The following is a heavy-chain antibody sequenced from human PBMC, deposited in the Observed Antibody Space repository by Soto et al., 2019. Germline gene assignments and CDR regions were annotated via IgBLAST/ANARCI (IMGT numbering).Heavy chain of an antibody. D-gene: IGHD2-2*01. CDR3: AKAELGYCSSTSCLYRGYFDY. CDR2: ISWNSGSI. Sequence: GGSLRLSCSASGFTFDDYALHWVRQAPGKGLEWVSGISWNSGSIGYADSVKGRFTISRDNAKNSLYLQMNSLRAEDTALYYCAKAELGYCSSTSCLYRGYFDYWGQGP. CDR1: GFTFDDYA. J-gene: IGHJ4*02. V-gene: IGHV3-9*01.